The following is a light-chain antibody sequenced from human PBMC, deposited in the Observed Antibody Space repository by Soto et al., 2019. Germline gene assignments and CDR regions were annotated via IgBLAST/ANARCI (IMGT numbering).Light chain of an antibody. Sequence: DVVMTQSPLPLPVTLGQPASISCRSSEGLVDSGGNTYLDWFLQRPGQSPRRLIYKVSNRGSGVPDRFSGSGSGTDFTLKITRVEAEDVGVYYCLQGTLWPWTFGQGTKVEI. CDR1: EGLVDSGGNTY. V-gene: IGKV2-30*01. J-gene: IGKJ1*01. CDR3: LQGTLWPWT. CDR2: KVS.